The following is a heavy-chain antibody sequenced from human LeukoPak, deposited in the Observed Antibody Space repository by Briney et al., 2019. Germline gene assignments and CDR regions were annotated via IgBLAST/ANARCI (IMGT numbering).Heavy chain of an antibody. J-gene: IGHJ4*02. CDR3: ARGPTPRSTDWYSSGSTTPYDY. D-gene: IGHD6-19*01. CDR2: INPNSGGT. V-gene: IGHV1-2*02. CDR1: GYTFTGYY. Sequence: GASVKVSCKASGYTFTGYYMHWVRQAHGQGLEWMGWINPNSGGTIYAQKFQGRVTLTRDTSISTAYMEFSRLKSDDTAIYYCARGPTPRSTDWYSSGSTTPYDYWGQGSLVTVSS.